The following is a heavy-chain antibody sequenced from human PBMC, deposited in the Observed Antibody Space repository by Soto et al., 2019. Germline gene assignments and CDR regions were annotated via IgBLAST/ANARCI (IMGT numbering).Heavy chain of an antibody. D-gene: IGHD3-3*01. Sequence: GGSLRLSCAASGFTFSDYYMSWIRQAPGKGLEWVSYISSSGSTIYYADSVKGRFTISRDNAKNSLYLQMNSLRAEDTAVYYCAKLRFLDHYYYMDVWGKGTTVTVSS. CDR2: ISSSGSTI. J-gene: IGHJ6*03. CDR3: AKLRFLDHYYYMDV. V-gene: IGHV3-11*01. CDR1: GFTFSDYY.